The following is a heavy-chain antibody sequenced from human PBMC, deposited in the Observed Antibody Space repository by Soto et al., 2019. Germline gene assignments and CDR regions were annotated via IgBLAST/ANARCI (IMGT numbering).Heavy chain of an antibody. D-gene: IGHD4-4*01. J-gene: IGHJ6*03. CDR3: ARDARKDRGAVTHYYYYMDV. CDR2: IYYSVST. CDR1: GGSISSYY. Sequence: SETLSLTCTVSGGSISSYYWSWIRQPPGKGLEWIGYIYYSVSTNYNPSLKSRVTISVDTSKNQFSLKLSSVTAADTAVYYCARDARKDRGAVTHYYYYMDVWGKGTTVTVSS. V-gene: IGHV4-59*01.